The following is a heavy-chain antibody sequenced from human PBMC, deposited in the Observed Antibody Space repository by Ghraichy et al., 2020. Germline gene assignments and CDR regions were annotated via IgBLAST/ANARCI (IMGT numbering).Heavy chain of an antibody. D-gene: IGHD6-13*01. Sequence: ASVKVSCKASGYTFTSYGISWVRQAPGQGLEWMGWISAYNGNTNYAQKLQGRVTMTTDTSTSTAYMELRSLRSDDTAVYYCARVRPPGSSSWYGGGYYYYYYMDVWGKGTTVTVSS. V-gene: IGHV1-18*01. CDR2: ISAYNGNT. J-gene: IGHJ6*03. CDR1: GYTFTSYG. CDR3: ARVRPPGSSSWYGGGYYYYYYMDV.